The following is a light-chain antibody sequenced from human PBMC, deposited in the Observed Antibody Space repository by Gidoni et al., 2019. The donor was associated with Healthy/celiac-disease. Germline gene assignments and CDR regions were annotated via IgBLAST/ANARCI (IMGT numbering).Light chain of an antibody. J-gene: IGLJ2*01. V-gene: IGLV2-14*01. CDR2: DVS. CDR3: SSYTSSSTRDVV. CDR1: SSDVGGYNY. Sequence: QSALTQPASVSGSPGQSITISCTGTSSDVGGYNYVSWYQQHPGKAPNLMIYDVSNRPSGVSNRFSGSKSGNTASLTISGLQAEDEADYYCSSYTSSSTRDVVFGGGTKLTVL.